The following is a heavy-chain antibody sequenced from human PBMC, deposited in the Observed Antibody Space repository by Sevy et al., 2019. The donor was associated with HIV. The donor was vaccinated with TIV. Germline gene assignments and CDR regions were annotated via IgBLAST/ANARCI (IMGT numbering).Heavy chain of an antibody. D-gene: IGHD6-6*01. CDR1: GGTFSSYA. Sequence: ASVKVSCKASGGTFSSYAISWVRQAPGQRLEWMGGISPIFGTANYAQKFQGRVTITADESTSTAYMELSSLRSEDTAVYYCARGDSAARHYYYYYMDVWGKGTTVTVSS. V-gene: IGHV1-69*13. CDR2: ISPIFGTA. CDR3: ARGDSAARHYYYYYMDV. J-gene: IGHJ6*03.